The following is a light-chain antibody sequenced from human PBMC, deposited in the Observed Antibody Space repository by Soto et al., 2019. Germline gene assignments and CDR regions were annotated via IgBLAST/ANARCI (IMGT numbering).Light chain of an antibody. CDR3: QQYNNWPT. V-gene: IGKV3-15*01. CDR2: GAS. J-gene: IGKJ1*01. Sequence: EIVLTQSPATLSFSPGERATLSFGASQSVSSYLAWYQQKPGQAPRLLICGASTSATSIPARSSGSGSGTEFTLTISSLQSEDFAVYYWQQYNNWPTFGQGTKVDIK. CDR1: QSVSSY.